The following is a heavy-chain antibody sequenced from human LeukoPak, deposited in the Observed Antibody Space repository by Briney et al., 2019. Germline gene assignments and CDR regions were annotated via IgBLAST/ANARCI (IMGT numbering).Heavy chain of an antibody. Sequence: ASVKVSCKASGYTFTSYYMHWVRQAPGQGLEWMGIINPSGGSTSYAQKFQGRVTMTRDMSTCTVYMELSSLRSEDTAVYYCARAGGFCSGGSCYSEKGDAFDIWGQGTMVTVSS. V-gene: IGHV1-46*01. CDR1: GYTFTSYY. D-gene: IGHD2-15*01. J-gene: IGHJ3*02. CDR3: ARAGGFCSGGSCYSEKGDAFDI. CDR2: INPSGGST.